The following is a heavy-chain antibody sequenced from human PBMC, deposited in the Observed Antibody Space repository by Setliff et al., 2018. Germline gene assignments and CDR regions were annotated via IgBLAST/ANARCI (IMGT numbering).Heavy chain of an antibody. Sequence: SETLSLTCAVYGGSFSGSFWSWIRQPPGKGLEWIGEINHTGGTNYTPSLKSRVTISVDTSKNQFSLKLTSVTAADTAVYYCARGHCSSGECPNYFDPWGQGTQVTVSS. CDR1: GGSFSGSF. V-gene: IGHV4-34*01. D-gene: IGHD2-15*01. CDR3: ARGHCSSGECPNYFDP. J-gene: IGHJ5*02. CDR2: INHTGGT.